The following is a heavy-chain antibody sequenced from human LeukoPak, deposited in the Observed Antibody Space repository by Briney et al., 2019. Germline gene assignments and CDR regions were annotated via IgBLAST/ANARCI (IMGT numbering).Heavy chain of an antibody. CDR2: IKSDGSEK. V-gene: IGHV3-7*01. Sequence: PGGSLRLSCAASGFTFSNYWISWVRQAPGKGLEWVANIKSDGSEKYYVDSVKGRFTISRDNAKNSLYLQMNSLSAEDTAMYYCARHDNSGWYSVNYWGQGTLVTVSS. D-gene: IGHD6-19*01. CDR3: ARHDNSGWYSVNY. CDR1: GFTFSNYW. J-gene: IGHJ4*02.